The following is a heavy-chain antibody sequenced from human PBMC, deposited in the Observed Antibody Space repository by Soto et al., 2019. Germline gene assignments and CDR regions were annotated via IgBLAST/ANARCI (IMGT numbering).Heavy chain of an antibody. Sequence: EVQLVESGGGLVQPGGSLRLSCAASGFTFSSYSMNWVRQAPGKGLEWVSYISSSSSTIYYADSVKGRFTISRDNAKNSLYLQMNSLRDEDTAVYYCARDGVEVATKSAWFDPWGQGTLVTVSS. CDR3: ARDGVEVATKSAWFDP. J-gene: IGHJ5*02. V-gene: IGHV3-48*02. CDR1: GFTFSSYS. CDR2: ISSSSSTI. D-gene: IGHD5-12*01.